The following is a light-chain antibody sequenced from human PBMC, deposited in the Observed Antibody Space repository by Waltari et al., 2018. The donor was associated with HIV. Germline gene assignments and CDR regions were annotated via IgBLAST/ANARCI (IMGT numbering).Light chain of an antibody. Sequence: SYELTQPPSVSVSPGQTASITRSGDRLGDEYVSWYKQKPGQSPVMVIYQDTKRPSGSPERFSGSDSGNTVTLTISGTQAMDEADYYCQAWDSNTAVFGGGTKLTVL. J-gene: IGLJ2*01. CDR3: QAWDSNTAV. CDR1: RLGDEY. V-gene: IGLV3-1*01. CDR2: QDT.